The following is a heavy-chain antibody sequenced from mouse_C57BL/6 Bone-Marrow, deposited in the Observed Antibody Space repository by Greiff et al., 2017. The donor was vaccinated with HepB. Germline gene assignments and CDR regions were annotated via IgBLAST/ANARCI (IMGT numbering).Heavy chain of an antibody. CDR1: GFTFSDYG. J-gene: IGHJ3*01. D-gene: IGHD1-1*01. V-gene: IGHV5-17*01. Sequence: EVQGVESGGGLVKPGGSLKLSCAASGFTFSDYGMHWVRQAPEKGLEWVAYISSGSSTIYYADTVKGRFTISRDTAKNTLFLQMTSLRSEDTAMYYCARGYYYGSSPFAYWGQGTLVTVSA. CDR3: ARGYYYGSSPFAY. CDR2: ISSGSSTI.